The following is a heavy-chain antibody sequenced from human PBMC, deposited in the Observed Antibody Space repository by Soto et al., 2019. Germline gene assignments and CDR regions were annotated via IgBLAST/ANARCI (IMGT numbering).Heavy chain of an antibody. Sequence: ASVKVSCKASGYTFTSYDISWVRQAPGQGLEWMGWISAYNGNTNYAQRFQGRVTLTTDTSTSTAYMELRSLRSDDTAVYYCARLLATIVRGVLMGPGDGFDIWGQGTTVTVSS. CDR3: ARLLATIVRGVLMGPGDGFDI. V-gene: IGHV1-18*01. D-gene: IGHD3-10*01. CDR1: GYTFTSYD. CDR2: ISAYNGNT. J-gene: IGHJ3*02.